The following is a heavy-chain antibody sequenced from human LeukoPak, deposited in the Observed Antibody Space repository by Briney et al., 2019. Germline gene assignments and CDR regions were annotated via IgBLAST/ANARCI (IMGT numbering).Heavy chain of an antibody. Sequence: GGSLRLSCAASGFTFSSYWMHWVRQAPGKGLVWVSRINSDGSSTSYADSVKGRFTISRDNAKNTLYLQMNSLRAEDTAVYYCARPNYYGSGRAAFDIWGQGTMVTVSS. CDR2: INSDGSST. J-gene: IGHJ3*02. V-gene: IGHV3-74*01. CDR3: ARPNYYGSGRAAFDI. CDR1: GFTFSSYW. D-gene: IGHD3-10*01.